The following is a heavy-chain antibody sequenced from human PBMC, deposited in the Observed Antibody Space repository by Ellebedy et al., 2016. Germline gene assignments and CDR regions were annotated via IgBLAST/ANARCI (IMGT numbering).Heavy chain of an antibody. J-gene: IGHJ3*02. V-gene: IGHV5-51*01. CDR2: IYPGDSDT. D-gene: IGHD3-22*01. CDR1: GYSFPSYW. Sequence: GESLKISCKDSGYSFPSYWIAWARQMPGKGLEWMGIIYPGDSDTRYSPSFEGQVTISADRSISTAYLQWGSLKASDTAIYYCASSKSSGYYDAFDIWGQGTMVTVSS. CDR3: ASSKSSGYYDAFDI.